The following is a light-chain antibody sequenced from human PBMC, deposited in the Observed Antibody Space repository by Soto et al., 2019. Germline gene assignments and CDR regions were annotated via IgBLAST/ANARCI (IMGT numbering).Light chain of an antibody. CDR1: QNINTY. J-gene: IGKJ4*01. CDR2: DAS. V-gene: IGKV1-33*01. Sequence: DIQMTQSPSSLSASVGDRVTITCQASQNINTYLNWYQQKPGRAPKLLIYDASKLDAGVPSRFRGRGSKHDFHLTIRSLQPEDIATDYCQQSDNLPLTFGGGTKV. CDR3: QQSDNLPLT.